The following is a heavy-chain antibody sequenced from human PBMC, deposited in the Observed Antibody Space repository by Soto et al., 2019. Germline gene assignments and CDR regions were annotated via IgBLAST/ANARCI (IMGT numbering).Heavy chain of an antibody. CDR1: GFTFSSYA. J-gene: IGHJ4*02. V-gene: IGHV3-23*01. CDR3: AKDDGFVEQIIWFDY. D-gene: IGHD3-10*01. Sequence: EVQLLESGGGLVQPGGSLRLSCAASGFTFSSYAMSWVRQAPGKGLVWVSAISGSGGRTYYADSVKGRFTISRDNSKNTLHLQMTSLRAEDTAVYYCAKDDGFVEQIIWFDYWGQGTLVTVSS. CDR2: ISGSGGRT.